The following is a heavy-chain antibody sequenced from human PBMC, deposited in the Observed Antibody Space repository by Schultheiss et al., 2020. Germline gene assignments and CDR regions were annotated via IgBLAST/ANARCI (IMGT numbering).Heavy chain of an antibody. V-gene: IGHV3-30*03. D-gene: IGHD6-19*01. CDR2: ISFDTTEK. J-gene: IGHJ6*02. Sequence: GGSLRLSCAASGFTLNSYAMHWVRQAPGKGLEWVALISFDTTEKFFGDSVKGRFTISRDSSKNTVYLQMNSLRAEDTAVYYCARDGSVAGTWYYYYYGMDVWGQGTTVTVSS. CDR1: GFTLNSYA. CDR3: ARDGSVAGTWYYYYYGMDV.